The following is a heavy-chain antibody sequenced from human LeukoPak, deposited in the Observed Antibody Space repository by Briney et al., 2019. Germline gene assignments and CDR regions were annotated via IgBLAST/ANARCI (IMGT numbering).Heavy chain of an antibody. J-gene: IGHJ4*02. CDR3: VREDTPATANY. Sequence: PGGSPRLSCAASGFNFANHAMSWVRQTAGKGLEWVSAISGGGDITYYADSVKGRFTISRDNSKDTLFLQMHSLRPRDTAVYYCVREDTPATANYWGQGTLVTISS. CDR1: GFNFANHA. D-gene: IGHD2-21*02. V-gene: IGHV3-23*01. CDR2: ISGGGDIT.